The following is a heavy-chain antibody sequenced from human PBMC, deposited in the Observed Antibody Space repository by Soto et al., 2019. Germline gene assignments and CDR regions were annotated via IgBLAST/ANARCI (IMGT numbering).Heavy chain of an antibody. CDR1: GFTFTNAW. CDR2: IKSETDGATT. J-gene: IGHJ4*02. CDR3: TTDFYGSGTN. D-gene: IGHD3-10*01. V-gene: IGHV3-15*07. Sequence: GGSLRLSCAASGFTFTNAWMNWVRQAPGKGLEWVGHIKSETDGATTDYAAPVKGRFTISRDDSKNTLYLQMNSLNTEDTAVYYCTTDFYGSGTNWGQGTLVTVSS.